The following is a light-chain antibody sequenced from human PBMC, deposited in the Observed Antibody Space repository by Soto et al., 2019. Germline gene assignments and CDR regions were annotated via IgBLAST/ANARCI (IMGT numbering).Light chain of an antibody. CDR1: QSISSY. CDR2: AAS. CDR3: QQSYSTPSIT. V-gene: IGKV1-39*01. Sequence: DIQMTQSASSLSASVGDRVTITCRASQSISSYLNWYQQKPGKAPKLLIYAASSLQSGVPSRFSGRGSGTDFTLTISSLQPEDFATYYCQQSYSTPSITFGQGTRLEIK. J-gene: IGKJ5*01.